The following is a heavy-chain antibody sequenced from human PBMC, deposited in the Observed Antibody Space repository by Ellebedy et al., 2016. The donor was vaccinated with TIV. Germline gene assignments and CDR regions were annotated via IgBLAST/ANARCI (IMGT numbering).Heavy chain of an antibody. Sequence: GGSLRLSCAASGFTFSSYWMYWVRQAPGKGLEWVSTVGGSGDNTFYADSVRGRFTISRDNSKKTVYLQMNSLRAEDTAVYYCATSKRGFDVWGQGTMVTVSS. V-gene: IGHV3-23*01. CDR1: GFTFSSYW. CDR2: VGGSGDNT. D-gene: IGHD3-10*01. J-gene: IGHJ3*01. CDR3: ATSKRGFDV.